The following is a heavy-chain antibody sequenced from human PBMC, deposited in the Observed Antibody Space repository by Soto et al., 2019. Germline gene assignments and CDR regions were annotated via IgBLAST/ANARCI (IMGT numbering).Heavy chain of an antibody. J-gene: IGHJ4*02. CDR2: MNPNSGNT. Sequence: GASVEVSCKASGYTFTSYDINWVRQVTGQGLEWMGWMNPNSGNTGYAQKFQGRVTMTRNTSISTAYMELSRLRSEDTAVYYCARGWGIAAAGLILCLGYWGQGTLVTVSS. D-gene: IGHD6-13*01. CDR1: GYTFTSYD. CDR3: ARGWGIAAAGLILCLGY. V-gene: IGHV1-8*01.